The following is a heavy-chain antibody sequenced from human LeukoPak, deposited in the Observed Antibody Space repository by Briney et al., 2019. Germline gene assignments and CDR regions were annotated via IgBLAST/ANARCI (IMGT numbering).Heavy chain of an antibody. CDR3: ARDKYGYCSGGSCYPHWFDP. V-gene: IGHV3-48*04. CDR1: GFTFSSYS. CDR2: ISSSSSTI. D-gene: IGHD2-15*01. J-gene: IGHJ5*02. Sequence: GGSLRLSCAASGFTFSSYSMNWVRQAPGKGLEWVSYISSSSSTIYYADSVKGRFTISRDNAKNSLYLQMNSLRAEDTAVYYCARDKYGYCSGGSCYPHWFDPWGQGTLVTVSS.